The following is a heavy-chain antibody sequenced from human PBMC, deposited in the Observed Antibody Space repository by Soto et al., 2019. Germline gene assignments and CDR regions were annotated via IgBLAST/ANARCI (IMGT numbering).Heavy chain of an antibody. CDR2: IYYSGST. J-gene: IGHJ5*02. V-gene: IGHV4-30-4*01. D-gene: IGHD5-12*01. Sequence: PSETLSLTCTVSGGSISSGDYYWSWIRQPPGKGLEWIGYIYYSGSTYYNPSLKSRVTISVNTSKNQCWLKLSSVTAGDTAVYYWDRVDVVRWLQSGGWFDPWGQGTLVTVSS. CDR3: DRVDVVRWLQSGGWFDP. CDR1: GGSISSGDYY.